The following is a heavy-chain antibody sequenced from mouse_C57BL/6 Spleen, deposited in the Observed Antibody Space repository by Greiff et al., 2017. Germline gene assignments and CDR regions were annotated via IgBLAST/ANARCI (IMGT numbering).Heavy chain of an antibody. V-gene: IGHV1-69*01. CDR1: GYTFTSYW. Sequence: QVQLQQPGAELVMPGASVKLSCKASGYTFTSYWMHWVKQRPGQGLEWIGEIDPSDSYTKYNQKFKGKSTLTVDKSSSTAYMQLSSLTSEDSAVYYCARGHSSSAWFAYWGQGTLVTVSA. CDR2: IDPSDSYT. D-gene: IGHD1-1*01. J-gene: IGHJ3*01. CDR3: ARGHSSSAWFAY.